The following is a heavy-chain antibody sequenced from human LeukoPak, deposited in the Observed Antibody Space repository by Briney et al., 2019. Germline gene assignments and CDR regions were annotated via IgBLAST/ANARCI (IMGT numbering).Heavy chain of an antibody. CDR3: AKEGNYYDSSGYYRSYYFDY. Sequence: GGSLRLSCAAAGFTFSSYAMHWVRQAPGKGLEWVAVISYDGSNKYYADSVKGRFTISRDNSKNTLDLQMNSLRAEDTAVYYCAKEGNYYDSSGYYRSYYFDYWGQETLVTVSS. CDR2: ISYDGSNK. V-gene: IGHV3-30*18. D-gene: IGHD3-22*01. CDR1: GFTFSSYA. J-gene: IGHJ4*02.